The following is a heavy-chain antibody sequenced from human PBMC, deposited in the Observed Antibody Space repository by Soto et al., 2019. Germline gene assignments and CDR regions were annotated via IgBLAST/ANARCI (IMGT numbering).Heavy chain of an antibody. CDR3: ARERTAARDYYYYGMDV. V-gene: IGHV1-18*01. J-gene: IGHJ6*02. CDR2: INAYNGNT. Sequence: ASVKVSCKASGYTFTSYGISWVRQAPGQGLEWMGWINAYNGNTNYAQKLQGRVTMTTDTSTSTVYMELSSLRSEDTAVYYCARERTAARDYYYYGMDVWGQGTTVTVSS. CDR1: GYTFTSYG. D-gene: IGHD6-6*01.